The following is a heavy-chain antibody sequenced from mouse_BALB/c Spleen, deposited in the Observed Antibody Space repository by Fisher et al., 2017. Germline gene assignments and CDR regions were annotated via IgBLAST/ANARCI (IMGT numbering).Heavy chain of an antibody. CDR3: ARDMWAMDY. J-gene: IGHJ4*01. Sequence: RFTISRDNSQSILYLQMNTLRAEDSATYYCARDMWAMDYWGQGTSVTVSS. V-gene: IGHV7-3*02.